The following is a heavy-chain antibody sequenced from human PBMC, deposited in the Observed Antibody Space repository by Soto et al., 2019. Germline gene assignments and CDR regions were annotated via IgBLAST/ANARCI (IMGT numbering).Heavy chain of an antibody. J-gene: IGHJ5*02. D-gene: IGHD1-26*01. V-gene: IGHV4-34*01. CDR2: INHSGST. CDR3: ARESGSYFNWFDP. CDR1: GGSFSGYY. Sequence: ETLSLTCAVYGGSFSGYYWSWIRQPPGKGLEWIGEINHSGSTNYNPSLKSRVTISVDTSKNQFSLKLSSVTAADTAVYYCARESGSYFNWFDPWGQGTLVTVSS.